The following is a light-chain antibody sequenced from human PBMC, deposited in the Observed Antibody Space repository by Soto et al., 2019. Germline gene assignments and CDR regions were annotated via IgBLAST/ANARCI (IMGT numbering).Light chain of an antibody. CDR1: SSSIGAGYD. CDR3: QSYDSSLGGFYV. V-gene: IGLV1-40*01. J-gene: IGLJ1*01. Sequence: QSALTQPPSVSGAPGQRVTISCTGSSSSIGAGYDVHWYQQLPGTVPKLLIFGNTNRPPGVPARFSASKSGTSASLAITGLQAEXEADYYCQSYDSSLGGFYVFGTGTKVTVL. CDR2: GNT.